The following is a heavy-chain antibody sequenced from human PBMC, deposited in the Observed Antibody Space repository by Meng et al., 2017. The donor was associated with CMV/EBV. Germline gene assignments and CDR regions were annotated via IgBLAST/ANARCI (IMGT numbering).Heavy chain of an antibody. V-gene: IGHV3-30*02. CDR3: AKGSAATSYYFDY. Sequence: CAAPRFAFGGYGMHWVRQAPGKGLEWVAFIRYAGSTNYYADSVKRRFTISRDNSKNTLYLQMNSLRAEDTAVYYCAKGSAATSYYFDYWGQGTLVTVSS. CDR2: IRYAGSTN. D-gene: IGHD2-15*01. J-gene: IGHJ4*02. CDR1: RFAFGGYG.